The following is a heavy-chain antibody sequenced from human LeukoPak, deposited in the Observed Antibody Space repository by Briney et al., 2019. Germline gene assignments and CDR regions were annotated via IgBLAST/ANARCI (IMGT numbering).Heavy chain of an antibody. V-gene: IGHV3-11*06. CDR2: ISSSSSYT. Sequence: GGSLRLSCAASGFTFSDYYMSWIRRAPGKGLEWVSYISSSSSYTNYADSVKGRFTISRDNAKNSLYLQMNSLRAEDTAVYYCARAKRDLYDILTGYYYYFDYWGQGTLVTVSS. CDR1: GFTFSDYY. CDR3: ARAKRDLYDILTGYYYYFDY. D-gene: IGHD3-9*01. J-gene: IGHJ4*02.